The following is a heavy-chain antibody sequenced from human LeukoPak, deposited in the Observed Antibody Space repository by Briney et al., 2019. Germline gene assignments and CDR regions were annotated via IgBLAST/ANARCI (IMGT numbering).Heavy chain of an antibody. Sequence: GGSLRLSCAASGFSFSTYSMKWVRQAPGKGLEWVSSISSSSGFIYYVDSVKGRFTISRDNAKNSLYLQMNSLRVDDTGVYYCARTSDAGSRFYHYMDVWGKGTTVT. CDR3: ARTSDAGSRFYHYMDV. CDR2: ISSSSGFI. J-gene: IGHJ6*03. D-gene: IGHD3-10*01. CDR1: GFSFSTYS. V-gene: IGHV3-21*01.